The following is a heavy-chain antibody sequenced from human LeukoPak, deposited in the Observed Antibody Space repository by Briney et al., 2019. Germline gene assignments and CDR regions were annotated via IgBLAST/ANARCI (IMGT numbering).Heavy chain of an antibody. Sequence: ASVKASCKASGFTFTSYGFSWVRQAPGQGIEWMGWISAYDGDTKYAQKFLGRVTMTMDTSTNTVYMELMSLRYDDTAMYYCARIRNYHLQEAVDIWGQGTIVTVSS. CDR1: GFTFTSYG. J-gene: IGHJ3*02. D-gene: IGHD4-4*01. V-gene: IGHV1-18*01. CDR3: ARIRNYHLQEAVDI. CDR2: ISAYDGDT.